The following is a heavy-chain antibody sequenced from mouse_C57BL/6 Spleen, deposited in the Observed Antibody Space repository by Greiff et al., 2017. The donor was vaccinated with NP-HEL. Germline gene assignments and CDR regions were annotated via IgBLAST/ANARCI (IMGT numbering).Heavy chain of an antibody. V-gene: IGHV1-66*01. Sequence: QVQLQQSGPELVKPGASVKISCKASGYSFTSYYIHWVKQRPGQGLEWIGWIYPGSGNTKYNEKFKGKATLTADTSSSTAYMQLSSLTSEDSAVYYCARYTVYYYAMDYWGQGTSVTVSS. D-gene: IGHD2-10*02. CDR2: IYPGSGNT. J-gene: IGHJ4*01. CDR1: GYSFTSYY. CDR3: ARYTVYYYAMDY.